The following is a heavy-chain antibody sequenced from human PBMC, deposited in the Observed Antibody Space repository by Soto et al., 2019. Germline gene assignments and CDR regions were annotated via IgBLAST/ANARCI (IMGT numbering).Heavy chain of an antibody. CDR1: GFSFDDYA. V-gene: IGHV3-9*01. D-gene: IGHD3-9*01. Sequence: DVHLVESGGGLVQPGRSLRLSCGASGFSFDDYAMHWVRQAPGKGLEWVASIGWNSVNRDYADSVKGRFTISRDNAKNSMYLQKNRLRAKYTAVYYCAKDVSDWSAGDAPVPVDPWGQGTLVTVSS. CDR3: AKDVSDWSAGDAPVPVDP. J-gene: IGHJ5*02. CDR2: IGWNSVNR.